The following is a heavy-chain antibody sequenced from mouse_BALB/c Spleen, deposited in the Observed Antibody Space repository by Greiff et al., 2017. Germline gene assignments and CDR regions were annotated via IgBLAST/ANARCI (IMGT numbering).Heavy chain of an antibody. CDR1: GFSLTSYG. Sequence: VKLMESGPGLVQPSQSLSITCTVSGFSLTSYGVHWVRQSPGKGLEWLGVIWSGGSTDYNAAFISRLSISKDNSKSQVFFKMNSLQANDTAIYYCARAGASYYFLMDYWGQGTSVTVSS. D-gene: IGHD2-1*01. V-gene: IGHV2-2*02. CDR2: IWSGGST. J-gene: IGHJ4*01. CDR3: ARAGASYYFLMDY.